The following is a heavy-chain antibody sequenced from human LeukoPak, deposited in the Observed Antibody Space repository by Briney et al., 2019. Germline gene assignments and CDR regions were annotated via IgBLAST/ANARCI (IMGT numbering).Heavy chain of an antibody. V-gene: IGHV4-59*01. CDR1: GGSISSYY. D-gene: IGHD1-26*01. CDR2: IYYSGST. J-gene: IGHJ5*02. CDR3: ARDLGGVTWFDP. Sequence: SETLSLTCTVSGGSISSYYWSWIRQPPGKGLEWIGYIYYSGSTNYNPSLKSRVTISVDTSKNQFSLKLSSVIAADTAVYYCARDLGGVTWFDPWGQGTLVTVSS.